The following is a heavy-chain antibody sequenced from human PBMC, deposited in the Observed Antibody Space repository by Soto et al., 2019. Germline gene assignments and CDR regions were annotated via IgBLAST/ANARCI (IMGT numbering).Heavy chain of an antibody. Sequence: LRLSWAGSGFTFRMYAMTWVRQAPGKRLEWVSAISGSVGSTYYADSVKGRFTISRDNSKNTLYLQMNSLRFEDTAVYSYAIALRSYLGHGTLVTVSS. V-gene: IGHV3-23*01. CDR1: GFTFRMYA. CDR3: AIALRSY. J-gene: IGHJ4*01. CDR2: ISGSVGST.